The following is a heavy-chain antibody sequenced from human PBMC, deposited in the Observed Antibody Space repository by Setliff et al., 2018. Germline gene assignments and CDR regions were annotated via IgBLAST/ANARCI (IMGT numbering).Heavy chain of an antibody. Sequence: ASVKVSCKASGYTFTSYAMHWVRQAPGQRLEWMGWINAGNGNTKYSQKFQGRVAITADESTSTAYMELSSLRSEDTAVYYCALEYSNSSPTVYYYMDVWGKGTTVTSP. CDR1: GYTFTSYA. CDR2: INAGNGNT. J-gene: IGHJ6*03. D-gene: IGHD6-6*01. V-gene: IGHV1-3*01. CDR3: ALEYSNSSPTVYYYMDV.